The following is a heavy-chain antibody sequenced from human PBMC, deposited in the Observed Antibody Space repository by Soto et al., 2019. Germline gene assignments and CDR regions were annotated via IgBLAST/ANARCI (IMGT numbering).Heavy chain of an antibody. J-gene: IGHJ5*02. CDR3: ARDSSSSWYLWFDP. V-gene: IGHV3-33*01. CDR2: IWYDGSNK. Sequence: QVQLVESGGGVVQPGRSLRLSCAASGFTFSSYGMHWVRQAPGKGLEWVAVIWYDGSNKYYADSVKGRFTISRDNSKNTLYLQMNSLRAEDTAVYYCARDSSSSWYLWFDPWGQGTLVTVSS. D-gene: IGHD6-13*01. CDR1: GFTFSSYG.